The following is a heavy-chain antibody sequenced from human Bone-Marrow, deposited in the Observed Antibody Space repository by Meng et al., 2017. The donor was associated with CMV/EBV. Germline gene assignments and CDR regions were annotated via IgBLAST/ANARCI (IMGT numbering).Heavy chain of an antibody. CDR1: GFAFSDYF. J-gene: IGHJ4*02. D-gene: IGHD2-2*03. Sequence: GGSLRLSCAASGFAFSDYFMSWIRQVPGKGLERLSYISSTGSSLYYADSVKGRFTISRDNAKNSLYLQMNSLRAEDTSVYYCATDDGSYWGQGTLVTVSS. V-gene: IGHV3-11*04. CDR2: ISSTGSSL. CDR3: ATDDGSY.